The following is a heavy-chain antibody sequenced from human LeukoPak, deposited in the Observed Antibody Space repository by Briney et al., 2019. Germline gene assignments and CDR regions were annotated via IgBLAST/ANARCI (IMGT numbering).Heavy chain of an antibody. V-gene: IGHV3-7*01. CDR1: GFTFSSYW. J-gene: IGHJ4*02. D-gene: IGHD3-22*01. CDR3: ARVWAYHYDSSGYYHDY. CDR2: IKQDGSEK. Sequence: GGSLRLSCAASGFTFSSYWMSWVRQAPGKGLEWVANIKQDGSEKDYVDSVKGRFTISRDNAKNSLYLQMNSLRAEDTAVYYCARVWAYHYDSSGYYHDYWGQGTLVTVSS.